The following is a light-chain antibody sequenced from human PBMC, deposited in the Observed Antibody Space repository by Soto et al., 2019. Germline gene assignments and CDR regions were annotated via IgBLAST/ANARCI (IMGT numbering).Light chain of an antibody. CDR2: RNN. CDR1: SSNIGSNS. V-gene: IGLV1-47*01. CDR3: AAWDDSLTGSWV. J-gene: IGLJ3*02. Sequence: QSVLTQPPSASGTPGQRVTISCSGSSSNIGSNSVYWYQQLPGTAPKLLIYRNNQWPSGVPDRFSGSKSGTSASLAISGLRSEDEADYYCAAWDDSLTGSWVFGGGTKLTVL.